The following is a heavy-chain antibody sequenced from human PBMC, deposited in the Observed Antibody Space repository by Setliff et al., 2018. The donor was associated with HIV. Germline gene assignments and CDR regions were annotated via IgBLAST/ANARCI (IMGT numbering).Heavy chain of an antibody. Sequence: SETLSLTCSVSGGSVNSGGGYYWSWIRQLPGKGLEWIVNIYYSGGTSYNPSLQSRVSISVDMSKNQFTLKLTSLTAADTAVYYCARHKASYSSGWRVPAKNYYYYMDVWGKGTTVTVSS. V-gene: IGHV4-31*03. CDR2: IYYSGGT. D-gene: IGHD6-19*01. J-gene: IGHJ6*03. CDR3: ARHKASYSSGWRVPAKNYYYYMDV. CDR1: GGSVNSGGGYY.